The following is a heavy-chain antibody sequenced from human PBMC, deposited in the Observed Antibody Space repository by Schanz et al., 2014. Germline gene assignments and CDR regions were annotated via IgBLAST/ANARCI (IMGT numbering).Heavy chain of an antibody. D-gene: IGHD6-13*01. J-gene: IGHJ4*02. CDR3: ARDSGSSSWYPSDY. CDR2: ISYDGSNK. V-gene: IGHV3-30*03. CDR1: GFTFNFYG. Sequence: QAQVVESGGGVVQPGRSLRLSCAASGFTFNFYGIHWVRQAPGKGLEWVTVISYDGSNKYYADSVKGRFTISRDNSKNTVYLQMNSLRAEDTALYYCARDSGSSSWYPSDYWGQGTLVTVSS.